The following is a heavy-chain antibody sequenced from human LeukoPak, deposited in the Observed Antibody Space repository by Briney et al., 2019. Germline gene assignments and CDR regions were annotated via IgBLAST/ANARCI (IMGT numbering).Heavy chain of an antibody. D-gene: IGHD1-26*01. CDR1: GFTFSSYG. J-gene: IGHJ6*03. V-gene: IGHV3-33*06. Sequence: GRSLRLSCAASGFTFSSYGMHWVRQAPGKGLEWVAVIWYDGSNKYYADSVKGRFTISRDNSKNTLYLQMNSLRAEDAAVYYCAKDPRGSYSRDYYYCNMDVWGKGTTVTISS. CDR2: IWYDGSNK. CDR3: AKDPRGSYSRDYYYCNMDV.